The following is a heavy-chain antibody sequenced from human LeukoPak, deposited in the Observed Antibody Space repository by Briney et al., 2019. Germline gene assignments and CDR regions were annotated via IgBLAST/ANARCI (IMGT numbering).Heavy chain of an antibody. CDR1: GITLSNYG. Sequence: GGSLRLSCAVSGITLSNYGMTWVRQAPGKGREWVAGISDTGGRTNYADSVKGRFTISRDNPKNTLYLQMNSLRAEDTAVYFCSKRGVVIRVILVGFHKEAYYFDSWGQGALVTVSS. CDR2: ISDTGGRT. D-gene: IGHD3-22*01. V-gene: IGHV3-23*01. J-gene: IGHJ4*02. CDR3: SKRGVVIRVILVGFHKEAYYFDS.